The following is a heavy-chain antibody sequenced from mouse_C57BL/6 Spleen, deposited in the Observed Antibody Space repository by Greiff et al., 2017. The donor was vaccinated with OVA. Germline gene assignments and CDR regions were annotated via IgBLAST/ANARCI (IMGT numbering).Heavy chain of an antibody. CDR3: ARWEAQATMAY. CDR2: IYPGDGDT. CDR1: GYAFSSYW. Sequence: VQLQESGAELVKPGASVKISCKASGYAFSSYWMNWVKQRPGKGLEWIGQIYPGDGDTNYNGKFKGKATLTADKSSSTASMQLSSLTSEDSAVYFCARWEAQATMAYWGQGTLVTVSA. J-gene: IGHJ3*01. V-gene: IGHV1-80*01. D-gene: IGHD3-2*02.